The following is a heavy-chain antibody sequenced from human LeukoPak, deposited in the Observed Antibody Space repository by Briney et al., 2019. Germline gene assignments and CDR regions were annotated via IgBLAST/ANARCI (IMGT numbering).Heavy chain of an antibody. CDR1: GGSITGSY. CDR3: ARSPQRDALDI. CDR2: IYYSGNT. J-gene: IGHJ3*02. Sequence: SETLSLTCTVSGGSITGSYWSWIRQPPGKGLEWIGYIYYSGNTNYNPSLRSRVTISVDTSKNQFSLKVTSVTAAYTAVYYCARSPQRDALDIWGQGTMVTVSS. V-gene: IGHV4-59*01.